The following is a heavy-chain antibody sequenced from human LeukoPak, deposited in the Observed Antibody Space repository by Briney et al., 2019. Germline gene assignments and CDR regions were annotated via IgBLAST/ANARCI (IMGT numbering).Heavy chain of an antibody. V-gene: IGHV4-39*07. J-gene: IGHJ3*02. CDR2: IYYSGST. D-gene: IGHD3-10*02. CDR1: GGSISSSSYY. CDR3: ARVFKYAFDI. Sequence: SETLALTCIVSGGSISSSSYYWGWIRQPPGKGLEWIGSIYYSGSTYYNPSLKSRVTISVDTSKNQFSLKLSSVTAADTAVYYCARVFKYAFDIWGQGTMVTVSS.